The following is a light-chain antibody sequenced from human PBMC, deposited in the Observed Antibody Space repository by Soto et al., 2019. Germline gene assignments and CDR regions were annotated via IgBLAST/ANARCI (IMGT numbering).Light chain of an antibody. V-gene: IGKV3-20*01. Sequence: VLTQSPGTLSLSPGERATLSCRASQSVSRYLVWYQQKPGQAPRLLIYGASSRASGIPDRFSGSGSGTDFTLTINRLGPEDSAVYYCQQYDNLPITFGQGTRLEIK. J-gene: IGKJ5*01. CDR1: QSVSRY. CDR2: GAS. CDR3: QQYDNLPIT.